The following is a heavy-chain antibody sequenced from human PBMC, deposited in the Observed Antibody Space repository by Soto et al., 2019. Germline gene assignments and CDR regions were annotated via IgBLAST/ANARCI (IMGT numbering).Heavy chain of an antibody. V-gene: IGHV1-69*02. CDR2: VDPIVSMS. Sequence: ASVKVSCKASGDTFSFYTINWVRQAPGLGLEWMGRVDPIVSMSNYAQKFQGRVTITADKSTNTAYMQLSSLRSEDTAIYYCAASYGSGYRAFDYWGQGALVTVSS. J-gene: IGHJ4*02. D-gene: IGHD3-10*01. CDR1: GDTFSFYT. CDR3: AASYGSGYRAFDY.